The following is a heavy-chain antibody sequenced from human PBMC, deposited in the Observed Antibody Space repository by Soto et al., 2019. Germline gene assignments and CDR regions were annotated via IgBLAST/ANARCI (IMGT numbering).Heavy chain of an antibody. CDR2: IRSKANSNAT. J-gene: IGHJ4*02. Sequence: EVQLVESGGGLVQPGGSLKLSCAASGFTFSASAMHWVRQAPGKGLEWVGSIRSKANSNATAYAASVKGRFTISRDDSKTTADLQMNSLKTEDTAVYYCTSGVDFWGQGTLVTVSS. V-gene: IGHV3-73*01. CDR3: TSGVDF. D-gene: IGHD3-3*01. CDR1: GFTFSASA.